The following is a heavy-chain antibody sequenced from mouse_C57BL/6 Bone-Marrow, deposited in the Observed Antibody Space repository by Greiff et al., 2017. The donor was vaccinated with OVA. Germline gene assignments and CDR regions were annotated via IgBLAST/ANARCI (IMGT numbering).Heavy chain of an antibody. CDR3: AINWGRFAY. D-gene: IGHD4-1*02. Sequence: QVQLQQSGAELARPGASVKMSCKASGYTFTSYTMHWVKQRPGQGLEWIGNINPSSGYTKYNQKFKDKATLTADKATSTAYMQLSSLTSEDAAVDYCAINWGRFAYWGQGTLVTVSA. V-gene: IGHV1-4*01. J-gene: IGHJ3*01. CDR2: INPSSGYT. CDR1: GYTFTSYT.